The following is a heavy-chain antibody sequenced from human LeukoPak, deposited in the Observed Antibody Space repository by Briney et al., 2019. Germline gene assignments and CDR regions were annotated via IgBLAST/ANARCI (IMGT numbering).Heavy chain of an antibody. V-gene: IGHV3-23*01. CDR2: ISGSGGST. D-gene: IGHD3-10*01. CDR1: GFTFSSYW. Sequence: GGSLRLSCAASGFTFSSYWMHWVRQAPGKGLEWVSAISGSGGSTYYADSVKGRFTISRDNSKNTLYLQMNSLRAEDTAVYYCAKDVGVDMVRGVYYAFDIWGQGTMVTVSS. J-gene: IGHJ3*02. CDR3: AKDVGVDMVRGVYYAFDI.